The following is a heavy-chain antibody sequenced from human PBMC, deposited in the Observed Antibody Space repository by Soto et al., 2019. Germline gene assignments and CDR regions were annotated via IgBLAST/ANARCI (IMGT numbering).Heavy chain of an antibody. D-gene: IGHD4-17*01. CDR1: GDSVTSHY. V-gene: IGHV4-59*02. J-gene: IGHJ6*03. CDR2: MHYTGFS. CDR3: ARDHSFYGVLGHYYYNSDV. Sequence: PSETLSLTCSFSGDSVTSHYLTWIRQSPEKGLEWIGYMHYTGFSHYNPSLKSRLTISVDRSKNQFTLQLTSVTVADTAVYYCARDHSFYGVLGHYYYNSDVWGKGTTVTVSS.